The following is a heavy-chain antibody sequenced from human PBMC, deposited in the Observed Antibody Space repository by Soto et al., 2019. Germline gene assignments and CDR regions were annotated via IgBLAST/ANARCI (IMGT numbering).Heavy chain of an antibody. CDR2: IWYDGSNK. D-gene: IGHD3-22*01. Sequence: GGSLRLSCAASGFTFSSYGMHWVRQAPGKGLEWVAVIWYDGSNKYYADSVKGRFTISRDNSKNTLYLQMNSLRAEDTAVYYCARDSSGYHYSDYWGQGTLVTVSS. J-gene: IGHJ4*02. V-gene: IGHV3-33*01. CDR3: ARDSSGYHYSDY. CDR1: GFTFSSYG.